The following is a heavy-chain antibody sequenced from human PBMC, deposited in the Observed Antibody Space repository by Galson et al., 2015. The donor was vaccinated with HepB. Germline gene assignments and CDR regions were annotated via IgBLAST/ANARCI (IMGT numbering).Heavy chain of an antibody. J-gene: IGHJ3*02. V-gene: IGHV3-9*01. D-gene: IGHD3-10*01. CDR3: AKVASESGSDAFDI. Sequence: SLRLSCAASGFTFDDYAMHWVRQAPGKGLEWVSGISWNSGSIGYADSVKGRFTISRDNAKNSLYLQMNSLRAEDTALYYCAKVASESGSDAFDIWGQGTMVTVSS. CDR1: GFTFDDYA. CDR2: ISWNSGSI.